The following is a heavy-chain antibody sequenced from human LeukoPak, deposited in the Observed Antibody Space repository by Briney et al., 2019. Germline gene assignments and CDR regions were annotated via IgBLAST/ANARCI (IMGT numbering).Heavy chain of an antibody. J-gene: IGHJ4*02. CDR1: GFDLSPYT. Sequence: PGGSLRLSCSASGFDLSPYTMNWVRQAPGKGLEWVASISSTSTYMYYGDSLKGRFTISRDNAKNTLYLQLDSLRAEDPATYYCARRVTTFLSWGQGTLVIVSS. CDR2: ISSTSTYM. V-gene: IGHV3-21*01. CDR3: ARRVTTFLS. D-gene: IGHD4-17*01.